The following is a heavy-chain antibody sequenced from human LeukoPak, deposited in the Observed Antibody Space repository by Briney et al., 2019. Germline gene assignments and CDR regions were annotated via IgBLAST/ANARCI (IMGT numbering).Heavy chain of an antibody. CDR2: IYDSGST. J-gene: IGHJ4*02. V-gene: IGHV4-59*01. CDR1: GGSIRSYH. Sequence: SETLSLTCTVSGGSIRSYHWSWIRQPPGKRLEWIGYIYDSGSTSYNPSLKSRVTISIDTSKNQFSLKLSSVTAADTAVYYCAREAYCGGDCYSGFDYWGQGTLVTVSS. CDR3: AREAYCGGDCYSGFDY. D-gene: IGHD2-21*02.